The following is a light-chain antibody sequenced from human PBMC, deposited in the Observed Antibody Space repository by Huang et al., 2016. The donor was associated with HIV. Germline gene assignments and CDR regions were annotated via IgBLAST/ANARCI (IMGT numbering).Light chain of an antibody. CDR1: QSVSSY. CDR3: QQRSNWPQLT. J-gene: IGKJ4*01. V-gene: IGKV3-11*01. Sequence: EIVLTQSPATLSFSPGERATLSCRASQSVSSYLAWYQQKPGQAPMLLIYDASNRATGIPARFSGSGSGTDFTLTISSLEPEDFAVYYCQQRSNWPQLTFGGGTKVEIK. CDR2: DAS.